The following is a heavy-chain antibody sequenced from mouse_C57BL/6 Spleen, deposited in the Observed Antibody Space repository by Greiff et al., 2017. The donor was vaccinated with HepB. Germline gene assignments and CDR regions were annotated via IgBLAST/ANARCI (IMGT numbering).Heavy chain of an antibody. CDR3: ARSRRGYYFDY. J-gene: IGHJ2*01. Sequence: EVKVVESGPELVKPGASVKIPCKASGYTFTDYNMDWVKQSHGKSLEWIGDINPNNGGTIYNQKFKGKATLTVDKSSSTAYMELRSLTSEDTAVYYCARSRRGYYFDYWGQGTTLTVSS. V-gene: IGHV1-18*01. CDR1: GYTFTDYN. CDR2: INPNNGGT.